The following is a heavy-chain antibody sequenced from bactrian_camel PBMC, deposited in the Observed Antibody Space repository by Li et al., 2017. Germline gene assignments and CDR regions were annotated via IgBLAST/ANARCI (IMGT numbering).Heavy chain of an antibody. J-gene: IGHJ4*01. D-gene: IGHD5*01. CDR3: AAGRCYGASWLGQPD. CDR1: GFTFNTYA. V-gene: IGHV3S40*01. Sequence: VQLVESGGGLVQPGGTLRLSCVASGFTFNTYAMYWVRQAPGKELEWVSGILAGGGGATIYADSVKDRFTISRDGAKNTAFLEMNSLKAEDTAMYYCAAGRCYGASWLGQPDWGEGTQVTVS. CDR2: ILAGGGGAT.